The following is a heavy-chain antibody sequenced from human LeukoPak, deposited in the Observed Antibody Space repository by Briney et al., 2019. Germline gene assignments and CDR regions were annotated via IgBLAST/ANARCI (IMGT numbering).Heavy chain of an antibody. J-gene: IGHJ6*02. CDR1: GYTFTGYY. Sequence: ASVKVSCKASGYTFTGYYMHWVRQAPGQGLEWMGWINPNSGDTNYAQKLQGRVTMTTDTSTSTAYMELRSLRSDDTAVYYCARARATMVRGVIKSYYYGMDVWGQGTTVTVSS. V-gene: IGHV1-2*02. CDR2: INPNSGDT. D-gene: IGHD3-10*01. CDR3: ARARATMVRGVIKSYYYGMDV.